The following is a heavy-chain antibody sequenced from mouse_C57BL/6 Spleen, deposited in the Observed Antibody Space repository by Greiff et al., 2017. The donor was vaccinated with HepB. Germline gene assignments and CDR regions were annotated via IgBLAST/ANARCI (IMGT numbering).Heavy chain of an antibody. CDR3: ARRLTLYYYAMDY. V-gene: IGHV1-69*01. J-gene: IGHJ4*01. D-gene: IGHD3-2*02. CDR1: GYTFTSYW. CDR2: IDPSDSYT. Sequence: QVQLKQPGAELVMPGASVKLSCKASGYTFTSYWMHWVKQRPGQGLEWIGEIDPSDSYTNYNQKFKGKSTLTVDKSSSTAYMQLSSLTSEDSAVYYCARRLTLYYYAMDYWGQGTSVTVSS.